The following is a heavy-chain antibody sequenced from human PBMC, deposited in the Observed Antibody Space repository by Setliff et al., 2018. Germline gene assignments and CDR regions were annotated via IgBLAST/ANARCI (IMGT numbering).Heavy chain of an antibody. Sequence: ASVKVSCKASGYTFTRYAISWVRQAPGQGPEWMGWISAYNGNTNYALKLQDRVIMTADTSTNTVYLDLRSLRSDDSAMYYCTRGQRAWSYWGQGTPVTVSS. CDR3: TRGQRAWSY. D-gene: IGHD6-19*01. V-gene: IGHV1-18*01. CDR2: ISAYNGNT. CDR1: GYTFTRYA. J-gene: IGHJ4*02.